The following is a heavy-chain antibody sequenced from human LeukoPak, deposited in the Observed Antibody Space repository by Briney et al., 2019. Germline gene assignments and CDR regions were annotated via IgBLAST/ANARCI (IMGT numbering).Heavy chain of an antibody. CDR2: ISWNSGSI. Sequence: GGSLRLSCAASGFTFDDYAMHWVRQAPGKGLEWVSGISWNSGSIGYADSVKGRFTISRDNAKNSLYLQMNSLRAEDTAVYYCAREGKQLGPDFDYWGQGTLVTVSS. D-gene: IGHD6-6*01. J-gene: IGHJ4*02. CDR3: AREGKQLGPDFDY. CDR1: GFTFDDYA. V-gene: IGHV3-9*01.